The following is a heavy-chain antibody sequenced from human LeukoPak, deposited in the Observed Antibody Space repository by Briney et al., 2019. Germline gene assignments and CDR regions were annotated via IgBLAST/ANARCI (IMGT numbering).Heavy chain of an antibody. V-gene: IGHV3-74*01. D-gene: IGHD4-23*01. Sequence: GGSLRLSCAASGFTFSSSWMHWVRQAPGKGLVWVSRISIDGSDTTYADSVKGRFTISRDNAKNTLYLQMNRLRAEDTAVYYCASYGGNFFVRYWGQGTLVTVSS. CDR1: GFTFSSSW. CDR2: ISIDGSDT. J-gene: IGHJ4*02. CDR3: ASYGGNFFVRY.